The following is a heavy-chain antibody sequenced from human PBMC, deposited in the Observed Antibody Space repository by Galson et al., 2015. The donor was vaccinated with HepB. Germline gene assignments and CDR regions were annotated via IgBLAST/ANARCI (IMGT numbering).Heavy chain of an antibody. CDR1: GFSFTRYA. J-gene: IGHJ2*01. CDR2: ISSSSTTI. D-gene: IGHD6-13*01. V-gene: IGHV3-48*04. Sequence: SLRLSCAASGFSFTRYAMTWVRQAPGKGLEWVSFISSSSTTIYYADSVKGRFTISRDDAKDSLYLQMNSLRAEDTAVYYCARDLTGYSSTWRRYWFFDLWGRGTLVTVSS. CDR3: ARDLTGYSSTWRRYWFFDL.